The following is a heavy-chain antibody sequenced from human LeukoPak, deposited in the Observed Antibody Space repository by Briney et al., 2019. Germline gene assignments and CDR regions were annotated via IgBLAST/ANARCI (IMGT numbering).Heavy chain of an antibody. CDR3: ATVPQEAYCGGDCYFDY. V-gene: IGHV1-24*01. CDR2: FDPEDGET. D-gene: IGHD2-21*02. J-gene: IGHJ4*02. CDR1: GYTLTELS. Sequence: ASVKVSCKVSGYTLTELSMHWVRQAPGKGLEWMGGFDPEDGETIYAQKFQGRVTMTEDTSTDTAYMELSSLRSEDTAVYYCATVPQEAYCGGDCYFDYWGQGTLVTVSS.